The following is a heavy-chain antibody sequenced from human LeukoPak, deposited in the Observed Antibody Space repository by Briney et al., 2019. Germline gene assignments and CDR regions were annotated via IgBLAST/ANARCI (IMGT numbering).Heavy chain of an antibody. CDR1: GGSISSSSYY. D-gene: IGHD2-15*01. V-gene: IGHV4-39*01. CDR2: IYYSGST. CDR3: ARHPRGGSSRHFDY. J-gene: IGHJ4*02. Sequence: PSETLSLTCTVSGGSISSSSYYWGWIRQPPGKGREWIGSIYYSGSTYYNPSLKSRVTISVDTSKNQFSLKLSSVTAADTAVYYCARHPRGGSSRHFDYWGQGTLVTVSS.